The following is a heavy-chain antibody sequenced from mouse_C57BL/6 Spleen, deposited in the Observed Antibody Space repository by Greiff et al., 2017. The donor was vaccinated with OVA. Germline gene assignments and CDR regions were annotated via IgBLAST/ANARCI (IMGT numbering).Heavy chain of an antibody. V-gene: IGHV14-4*01. CDR2: IDPENGDT. D-gene: IGHD2-4*01. CDR1: GFNIKDDY. Sequence: EVKLVESGAELVRPGASVKLSCTASGFNIKDDYMHWVKQRPEQGLEWIGWIDPENGDTEYASKFQGKATITADTSSNTAYLQLSSLTSEDTAVYYCTTRRFGYDYDGFAYWGQGTLVTVSA. CDR3: TTRRFGYDYDGFAY. J-gene: IGHJ3*01.